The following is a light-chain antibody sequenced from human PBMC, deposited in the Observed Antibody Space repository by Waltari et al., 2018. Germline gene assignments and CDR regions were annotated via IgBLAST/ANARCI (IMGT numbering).Light chain of an antibody. CDR1: SLRTYS. J-gene: IGLJ2*01. Sequence: SSELTQDPAVSVALGQTVRITCQGDSLRTYSADWYQQRPGQTPLLALFSTDDRPAGFPDLFSGSSSRDTASLTITGTQAEDEADYYCASRDPTANAVVFGGGTKLTVL. V-gene: IGLV3-19*01. CDR3: ASRDPTANAVV. CDR2: STD.